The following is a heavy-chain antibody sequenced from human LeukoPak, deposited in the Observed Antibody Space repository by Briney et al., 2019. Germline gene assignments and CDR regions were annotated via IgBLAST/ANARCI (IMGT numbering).Heavy chain of an antibody. V-gene: IGHV3-74*01. CDR3: ARASTTVPNLLDH. CDR2: IKGDGSST. CDR1: GFTFSTYW. J-gene: IGHJ4*02. Sequence: PGGSLRLSCAASGFTFSTYWMHWVRHAPGKGLVWVARIKGDGSSTIYADSVKGRFTISRDNSKNTLYLQTSSLRVEDTAVYYCARASTTVPNLLDHWGRGTLVTVSS. D-gene: IGHD4-17*01.